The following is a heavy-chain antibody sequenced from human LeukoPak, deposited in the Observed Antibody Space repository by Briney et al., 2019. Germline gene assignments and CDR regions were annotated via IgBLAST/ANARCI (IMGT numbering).Heavy chain of an antibody. J-gene: IGHJ5*02. CDR3: ARAETQYYNWFDP. CDR1: GGTFSSYA. V-gene: IGHV1-69*04. Sequence: SVKVSCKASGGTFSSYAISWVRQAPGQGLEWMGRIIPILGIANYAQKFQGRVTITADKSTSTAYMELSRLRSDDTAVYYCARAETQYYNWFDPWGRGTLVTVSS. CDR2: IIPILGIA.